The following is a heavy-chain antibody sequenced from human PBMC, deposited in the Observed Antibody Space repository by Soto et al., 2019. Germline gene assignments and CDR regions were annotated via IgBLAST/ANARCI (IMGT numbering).Heavy chain of an antibody. CDR1: GFTFSSYA. Sequence: QVQLVESGGGVVQPGRSLRLSCAASGFTFSSYAMHWVRQAPGKGLEWVAVISYDGSNKYYADSVKGRFTIPRDNSKNTLYLQMNSLRAEDTAVYYCAREGGIAVAGTENDYWGQGTLVTVSS. CDR2: ISYDGSNK. V-gene: IGHV3-30-3*01. D-gene: IGHD6-19*01. CDR3: AREGGIAVAGTENDY. J-gene: IGHJ4*02.